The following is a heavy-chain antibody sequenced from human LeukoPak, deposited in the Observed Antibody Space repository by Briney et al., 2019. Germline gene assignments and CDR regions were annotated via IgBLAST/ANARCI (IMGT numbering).Heavy chain of an antibody. V-gene: IGHV1-2*02. Sequence: ASVKVSCKASGGTFSSYAISWVRQAPGQGLEWMGWINPNSGGTNYAQKFQGRVTMTRDTSISTAYMELSRLRSDDTAVYYCARMFYYDSSGYYGYWGQGTLVTVSS. CDR1: GGTFSSYA. CDR3: ARMFYYDSSGYYGY. D-gene: IGHD3-22*01. J-gene: IGHJ4*02. CDR2: INPNSGGT.